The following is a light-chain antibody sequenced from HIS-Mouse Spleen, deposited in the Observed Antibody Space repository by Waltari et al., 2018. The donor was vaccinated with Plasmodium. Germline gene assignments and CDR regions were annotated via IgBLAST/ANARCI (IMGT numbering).Light chain of an antibody. V-gene: IGKV3-20*01. Sequence: EIVLTQSPGTLSLSPGERDTLSFRASQSVSSSYLAWYQQKPGQAPRLLIYGASSRATGIPDRFSGSGSGTDFTLTISRLEPEDFAVYYCQQYGSSLYTFGQGTKLEIK. CDR3: QQYGSSLYT. CDR1: QSVSSSY. CDR2: GAS. J-gene: IGKJ2*01.